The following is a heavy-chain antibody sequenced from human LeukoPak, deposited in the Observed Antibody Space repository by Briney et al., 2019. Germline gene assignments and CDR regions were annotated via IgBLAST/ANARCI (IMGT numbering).Heavy chain of an antibody. V-gene: IGHV4-59*01. CDR2: IYYSGST. CDR3: ARGGIAAAHPFDY. J-gene: IGHJ4*02. Sequence: SETLCVTCSVSGGSISSYYWSWIRQPPGKGLEWIGYIYYSGSTNYNPSLKSRVTISVDTSKNQFSLKLSSVTAADTAVYYCARGGIAAAHPFDYWGQGTLVTVSS. CDR1: GGSISSYY. D-gene: IGHD6-13*01.